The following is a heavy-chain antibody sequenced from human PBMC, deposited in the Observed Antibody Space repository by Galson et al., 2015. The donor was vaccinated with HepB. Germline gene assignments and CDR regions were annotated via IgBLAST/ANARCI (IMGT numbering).Heavy chain of an antibody. J-gene: IGHJ3*02. V-gene: IGHV1-69*13. CDR2: IIPIFGTA. Sequence: SVKASCKASGGTFSSYAISWVRQAPGQGLEWMGGIIPIFGTANYAQKFQGRVTITADESTSTAYMELSSLRSEDTAVYYCARDLREGGNVQKDAFDIWGQGTMVTVSS. D-gene: IGHD4-23*01. CDR3: ARDLREGGNVQKDAFDI. CDR1: GGTFSSYA.